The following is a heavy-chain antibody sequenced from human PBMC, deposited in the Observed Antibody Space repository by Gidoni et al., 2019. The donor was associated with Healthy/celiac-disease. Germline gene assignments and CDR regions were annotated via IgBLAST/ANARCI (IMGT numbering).Heavy chain of an antibody. D-gene: IGHD6-13*01. V-gene: IGHV4-61*02. CDR3: AREALREQLLYFDY. CDR1: GGSISSGSYY. J-gene: IGHJ4*02. Sequence: QVQLQESGPGLVKPSQTLSLTCTVSGGSISSGSYYWSWIRQPAGEGLEWIGRIYTSGSTNYNPSLKGRVTMSGDTSKNQFSLKLSSVTAADTAVYYCAREALREQLLYFDYWGQGTLVTVSS. CDR2: IYTSGST.